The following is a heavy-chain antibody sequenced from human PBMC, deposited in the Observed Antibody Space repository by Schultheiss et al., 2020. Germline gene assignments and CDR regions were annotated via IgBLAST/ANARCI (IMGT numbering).Heavy chain of an antibody. J-gene: IGHJ3*02. V-gene: IGHV4-30-4*01. CDR2: IYYSGST. CDR3: ARTHPIAAAGTSDAFDI. D-gene: IGHD6-13*01. CDR1: GGSISSGDYY. Sequence: SQTLSLTCTVSGGSISSGDYYWSWIRQPPGKGLEWIGYIYYSGSTYYNPSLKSRVTISVDTSKNQFSLKLSSVTAADTAVYYCARTHPIAAAGTSDAFDIWGQGTMVTVSS.